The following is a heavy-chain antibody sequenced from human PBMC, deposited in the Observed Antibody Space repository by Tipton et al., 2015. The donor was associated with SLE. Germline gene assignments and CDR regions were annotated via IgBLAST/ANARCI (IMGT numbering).Heavy chain of an antibody. CDR3: ARHDCSSTSCYIDY. CDR2: TYHSGST. J-gene: IGHJ4*02. D-gene: IGHD2-2*01. Sequence: TLSLTCTVSGGSISSSSYYWGWIRQPPGKGLEWIGTTYHSGSTYYNPSLKSRVTISVDTSKNQFSLKLTSVTAADTALYYCARHDCSSTSCYIDYWGQGTLVTVSS. CDR1: GGSISSSSYY. V-gene: IGHV4-39*01.